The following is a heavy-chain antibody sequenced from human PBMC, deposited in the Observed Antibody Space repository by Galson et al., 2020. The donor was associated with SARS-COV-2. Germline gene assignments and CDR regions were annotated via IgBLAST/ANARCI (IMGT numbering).Heavy chain of an antibody. CDR2: ISGYNGDT. D-gene: IGHD3-22*01. J-gene: IGHJ4*02. V-gene: IGHV1-18*01. CDR3: ARDIYDSSGYQMGH. CDR1: GYIFNTYG. Sequence: ASVKVSCKASGYIFNTYGISWVRQAPGQGLEWMGWISGYNGDTILAQKLQGRVTMTTDTSTSTVYMELRSLISDDTAVYYCARDIYDSSGYQMGHWGQGTLVTVSS.